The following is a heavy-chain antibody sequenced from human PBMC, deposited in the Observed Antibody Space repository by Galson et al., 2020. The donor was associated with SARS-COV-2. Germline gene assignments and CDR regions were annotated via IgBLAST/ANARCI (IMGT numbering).Heavy chain of an antibody. CDR1: GYTFDNHA. D-gene: IGHD4-4*01. V-gene: IGHV1-18*01. CDR2: ISVYNGYT. CDR3: AREGRSTVTNNWFDP. J-gene: IGHJ5*02. Sequence: ASVKVSCKASGYTFDNHALNWVRPAPGQGLEWMGWISVYNGYTNYAQKFQGRGTMTTDTSTSTAYMELTSLRSDDTAVYFCAREGRSTVTNNWFDPWGPGTLVTVSS.